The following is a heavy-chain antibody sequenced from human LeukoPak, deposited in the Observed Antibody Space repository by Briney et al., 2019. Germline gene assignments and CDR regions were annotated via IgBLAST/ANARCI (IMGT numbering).Heavy chain of an antibody. Sequence: GGSLRLSCAASGFTFSSYGMSWVRQAPGKGLEWVSSITNSGASTYYADSVKGRFTISRDSSENTLYLQMNSLRGEDTAVYYCAKGSMIVVVISWGQGTLVTVSS. CDR2: ITNSGAST. CDR3: AKGSMIVVVIS. J-gene: IGHJ5*02. D-gene: IGHD3-22*01. CDR1: GFTFSSYG. V-gene: IGHV3-23*01.